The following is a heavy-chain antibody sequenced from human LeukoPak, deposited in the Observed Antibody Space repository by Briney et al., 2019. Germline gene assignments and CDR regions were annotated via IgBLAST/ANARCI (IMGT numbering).Heavy chain of an antibody. J-gene: IGHJ4*02. V-gene: IGHV3-7*01. Sequence: PGGSLRLSCAASGFTFSSYWMSWVRQAPGKGLEWVANIKEDGSEKYYVDSVKGRFTISRDNAKNALYLQMNSLRAEDTAVYYCARGGPYNWQYGGIGFDYWGQGTLVTVSS. CDR3: ARGGPYNWQYGGIGFDY. CDR2: IKEDGSEK. D-gene: IGHD1-20*01. CDR1: GFTFSSYW.